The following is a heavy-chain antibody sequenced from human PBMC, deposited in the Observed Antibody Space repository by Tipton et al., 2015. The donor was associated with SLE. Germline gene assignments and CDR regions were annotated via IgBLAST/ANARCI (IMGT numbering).Heavy chain of an antibody. Sequence: QLVQSGSELKKPGASVKVSCKASGYTFTSYAMNWVRQAPGQGLEWMGWINTNTGNPTYAQGFTGRFVFSLDTSVSTAYLQISSLKAEDTAVYYCARDRNECFIAVAGPGTLGYWRQGTLVTVSS. D-gene: IGHD6-19*01. CDR3: ARDRNECFIAVAGPGTLGY. CDR2: INTNTGNP. CDR1: GYTFTSYA. J-gene: IGHJ4*02. V-gene: IGHV7-4-1*02.